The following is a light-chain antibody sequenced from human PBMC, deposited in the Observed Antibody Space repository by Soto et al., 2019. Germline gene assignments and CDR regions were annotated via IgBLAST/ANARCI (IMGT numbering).Light chain of an antibody. J-gene: IGKJ2*01. CDR3: QQYNSYSGYT. CDR2: RAS. Sequence: DIQMTQSPSTLSASVGARVTITCRASQDISDWLAWYQQKPGKAPNLLIYRASHLEAGVPSRFSGSGSGTELTLTISSLQPDDYATYFCQQYNSYSGYTFGQGTKVE. V-gene: IGKV1-5*03. CDR1: QDISDW.